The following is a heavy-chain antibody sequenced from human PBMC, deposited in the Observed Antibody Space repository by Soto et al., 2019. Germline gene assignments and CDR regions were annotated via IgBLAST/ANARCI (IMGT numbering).Heavy chain of an antibody. J-gene: IGHJ4*02. CDR1: GFTFSSYS. D-gene: IGHD2-21*02. CDR3: ARDPTKVVTPFLEY. Sequence: GGSLRLSCAASGFTFSSYSMNWVRQAPGKGLEWVSSISSSSSYIYYADSVKGRFTISRDNAKNSLYLQMNSLRAEDTAVYYCARDPTKVVTPFLEYWGQGTLVTVSS. V-gene: IGHV3-21*01. CDR2: ISSSSSYI.